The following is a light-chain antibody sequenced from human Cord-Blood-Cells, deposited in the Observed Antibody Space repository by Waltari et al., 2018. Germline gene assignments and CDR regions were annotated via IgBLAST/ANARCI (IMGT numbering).Light chain of an antibody. J-gene: IGLJ1*01. CDR1: SSDVGGYNY. CDR2: DVS. V-gene: IGLV2-11*01. CDR3: CSYAGSDIYV. Sequence: QSALTQPRSVSGSPGQSVTISCTVTSSDVGGYNYVSWYQHQPVKAPKLMIDDVSKRPSGRPDRFSGSKAGNTASLTITGLQAGDEADYYCCSYAGSDIYVFGTGTKVTVL.